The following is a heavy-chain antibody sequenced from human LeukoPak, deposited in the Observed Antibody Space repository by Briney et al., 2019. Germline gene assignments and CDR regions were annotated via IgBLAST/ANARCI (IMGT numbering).Heavy chain of an antibody. CDR1: GYTFTGYY. V-gene: IGHV1-2*02. J-gene: IGHJ4*02. CDR3: ARAFSFDHELFDY. Sequence: ASVKVSCKASGYTFTGYYMHWVRQAPGQGLEWMGWINPNSGGTNYAQKFQGRVTMTRDTSVTTIYMDLTWLTSDDTAVYFCARAFSFDHELFDYWGQGTLVSVSS. D-gene: IGHD3-9*01. CDR2: INPNSGGT.